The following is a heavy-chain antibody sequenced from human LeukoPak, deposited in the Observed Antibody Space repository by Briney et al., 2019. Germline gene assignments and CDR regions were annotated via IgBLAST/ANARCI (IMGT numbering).Heavy chain of an antibody. D-gene: IGHD1-20*01. CDR2: ISYDGRIT. CDR3: ATLTITGDFDY. V-gene: IGHV3-30*04. CDR1: GFSFTNYA. Sequence: GGSLRLSCADSGFSFTNYAMHWVRQAPGKGLEWVSSISYDGRITYYADSVKGRFTISRDNSKNILYLQMNSLKPEDTSLYFCATLTITGDFDYWGQGTLVTVSS. J-gene: IGHJ4*02.